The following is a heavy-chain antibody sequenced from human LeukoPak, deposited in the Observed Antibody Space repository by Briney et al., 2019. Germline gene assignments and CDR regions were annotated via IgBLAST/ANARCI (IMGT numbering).Heavy chain of an antibody. CDR1: GFTFSTYS. J-gene: IGHJ4*02. CDR2: ISSDSSYI. Sequence: GGSLRLSCAASGFTFSTYSMKWVRQAPGKGLQWVSSISSDSSYIFCADSVRGRFTISRDNAKNSLFLQMNSLRAEDTAVYYCAGYYYDSSGYSPFDYWGQGTLVTVSS. CDR3: AGYYYDSSGYSPFDY. D-gene: IGHD3-22*01. V-gene: IGHV3-21*01.